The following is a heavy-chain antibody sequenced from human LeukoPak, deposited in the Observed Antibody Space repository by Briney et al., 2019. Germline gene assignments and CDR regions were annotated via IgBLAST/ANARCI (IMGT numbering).Heavy chain of an antibody. CDR1: GYTFTSYG. CDR3: AREDIYSSSSVPLGFDY. V-gene: IGHV1-18*01. D-gene: IGHD6-6*01. J-gene: IGHJ4*02. Sequence: GASVKVSCKASGYTFTSYGISWVRQAPGQGLEWMGWISAYNGNTNYAQKLQGRVTMTTDTSTSTAYMELRSLGSDDTAVYYCAREDIYSSSSVPLGFDYWGQGTLVTVSS. CDR2: ISAYNGNT.